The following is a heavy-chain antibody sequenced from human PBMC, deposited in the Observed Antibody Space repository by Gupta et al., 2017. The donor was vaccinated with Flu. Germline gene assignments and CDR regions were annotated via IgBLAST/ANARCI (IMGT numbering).Heavy chain of an antibody. J-gene: IGHJ4*02. V-gene: IGHV3-23*01. D-gene: IGHD3-3*01. Sequence: EVQLLESGGGLVQPGGSLRLSCAASGFPFSSYAMSWFRQAPGKGLECVSAINGSGGSTYYADSVKGRFTISRDNSKNTLYLQMNSLRAEDTAVYYCAKDFDFWSGYYPPPFYFDYWGQGTLVTVSS. CDR2: INGSGGST. CDR3: AKDFDFWSGYYPPPFYFDY. CDR1: GFPFSSYA.